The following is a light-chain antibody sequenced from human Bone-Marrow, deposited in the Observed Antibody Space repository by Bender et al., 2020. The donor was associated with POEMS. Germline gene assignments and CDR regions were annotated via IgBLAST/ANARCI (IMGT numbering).Light chain of an antibody. CDR3: AAWDDNLNGRV. V-gene: IGLV1-44*01. CDR1: NSNIGSNH. J-gene: IGLJ3*02. CDR2: FNN. Sequence: QSVLTQPPSASETPEQRATIFCSGSNSNIGSNHVNWYQQLPGTAPKLLIFFNNERPSGVPDRFSGSKSGTSASLAISGLQSEDEGYYYCAAWDDNLNGRVFGGGTRLTVL.